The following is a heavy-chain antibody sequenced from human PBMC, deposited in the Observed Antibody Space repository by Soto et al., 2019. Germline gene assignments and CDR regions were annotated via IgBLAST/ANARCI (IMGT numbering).Heavy chain of an antibody. Sequence: QVQLVQSGAEVKKPGASVKVSCKVSGYTLTELSMHWVRQAPGKGLEWMGGFDPEDGETIYAQKFQGRVTRTEDTSTDTAYMELSSLRSEDTAVYYCASSIMVRGVIAFDIWGQGTMVTVSS. CDR2: FDPEDGET. CDR1: GYTLTELS. V-gene: IGHV1-24*01. D-gene: IGHD3-10*01. J-gene: IGHJ3*02. CDR3: ASSIMVRGVIAFDI.